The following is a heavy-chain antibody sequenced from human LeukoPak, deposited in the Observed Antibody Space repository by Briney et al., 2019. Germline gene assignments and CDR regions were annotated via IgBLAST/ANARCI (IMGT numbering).Heavy chain of an antibody. CDR1: GFSFSTYW. V-gene: IGHV3-74*01. Sequence: PGGSLRLSCAASGFSFSTYWMHWVRQAPGKGLVWVSRTKSDGSSTAYADSVKGRFAISRDNAENTLYLQMNSLRAEDTAVYYCARAGTGLAFDIWGQGTMVTVSS. CDR3: ARAGTGLAFDI. D-gene: IGHD2-8*02. J-gene: IGHJ3*02. CDR2: TKSDGSST.